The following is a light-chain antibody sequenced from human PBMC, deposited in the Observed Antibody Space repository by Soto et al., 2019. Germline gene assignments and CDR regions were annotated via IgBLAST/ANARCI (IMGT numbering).Light chain of an antibody. Sequence: EIVLTQSPVTLSLSPWERATLSCRASQSVSSDLVWYQQKPGLAPRLLIYDASSRATGVPARFSGSGSGTDFTLTISSLEPEDSAVYYCQQYHSWPAFGQGTKVDIK. CDR2: DAS. CDR3: QQYHSWPA. J-gene: IGKJ1*01. V-gene: IGKV3-11*01. CDR1: QSVSSD.